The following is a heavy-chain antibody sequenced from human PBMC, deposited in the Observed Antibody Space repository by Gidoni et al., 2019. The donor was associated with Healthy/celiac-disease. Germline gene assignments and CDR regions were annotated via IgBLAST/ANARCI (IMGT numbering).Heavy chain of an antibody. CDR3: ARGVGVRSSYWYFDL. Sequence: EVQLVESGGGLVKPVGSLRLSCAAPRFTFSSYSMNWVRQAPGKGLEWVSSISSSSSYIYYADSVKGRFTISRDNAKNSLYLQMNSLRAEDTAVYYCARGVGVRSSYWYFDLWGRGTLVTVSS. CDR1: RFTFSSYS. V-gene: IGHV3-21*01. CDR2: ISSSSSYI. D-gene: IGHD2-2*01. J-gene: IGHJ2*01.